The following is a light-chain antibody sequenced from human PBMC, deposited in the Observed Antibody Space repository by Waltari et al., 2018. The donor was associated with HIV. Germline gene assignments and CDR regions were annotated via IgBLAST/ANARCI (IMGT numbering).Light chain of an antibody. J-gene: IGKJ1*01. CDR2: GAS. Sequence: EIVLTQSPGTLSLSPGERATLSCRASQSVSSSYLAWYQQKPGQAPRLLIYGASSRATGIPDRFSGSVSGTDFTLTISRLEPEDFAVYYCQQYGSSPWTFGKETKVEIK. CDR1: QSVSSSY. V-gene: IGKV3-20*01. CDR3: QQYGSSPWT.